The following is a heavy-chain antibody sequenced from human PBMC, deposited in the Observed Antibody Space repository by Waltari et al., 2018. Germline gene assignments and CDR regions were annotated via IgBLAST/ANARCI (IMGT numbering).Heavy chain of an antibody. V-gene: IGHV1-69*02. D-gene: IGHD3-3*01. CDR2: IIPILGIA. J-gene: IGHJ6*02. CDR1: EGTFSSYT. CDR3: ARGVTPVVMDV. Sequence: QVQLVQSGAEVKKPGSSVKVSSKASEGTFSSYTISWLRQAPGQGLEWMGRIIPILGIANYAQKFQGRVTITADKSTSTAYMELSSLRSEDTAVYYCARGVTPVVMDVWGQGTTVTVSS.